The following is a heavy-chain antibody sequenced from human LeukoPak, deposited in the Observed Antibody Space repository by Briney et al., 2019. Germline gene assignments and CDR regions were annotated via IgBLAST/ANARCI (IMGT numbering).Heavy chain of an antibody. D-gene: IGHD3-10*01. J-gene: IGHJ6*03. CDR2: IRYDGSNK. Sequence: GGSLRLSCAASGFTFSSYGMHWVRQAPGKGLEWVAFIRYDGSNKYYADSVKGRSTISRDNSKNTLYLQMNSLRAEDSAVYYCAKNYGSGSSVKYYYYMDVWGKGTTVTVSS. CDR1: GFTFSSYG. CDR3: AKNYGSGSSVKYYYYMDV. V-gene: IGHV3-30*02.